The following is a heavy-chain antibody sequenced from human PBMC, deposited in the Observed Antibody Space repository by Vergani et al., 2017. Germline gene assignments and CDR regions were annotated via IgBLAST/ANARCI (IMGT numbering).Heavy chain of an antibody. D-gene: IGHD4-11*01. Sequence: EVQLLESGGNLVQPGGSLRLSCAASGFTFRNYAMTWVRQAPGKGLEWVSYISSSGSTIYYADSVKGRFTISRDNAKNSLYLQMNSLRAEDTAVYYCARDLGYYSNYPPYYYYYMDVWGKGTTVTVSS. CDR1: GFTFRNYA. J-gene: IGHJ6*03. CDR2: ISSSGSTI. CDR3: ARDLGYYSNYPPYYYYYMDV. V-gene: IGHV3-48*04.